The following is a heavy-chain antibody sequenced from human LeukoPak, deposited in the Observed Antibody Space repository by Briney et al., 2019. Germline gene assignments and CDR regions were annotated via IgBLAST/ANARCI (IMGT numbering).Heavy chain of an antibody. D-gene: IGHD6-13*01. CDR1: GFTFSSYA. V-gene: IGHV3-64*01. J-gene: IGHJ4*02. Sequence: PGGSLRLSCAASGFTFSSYAMHWVRRAPEKGLEYVSAISSNGGSTYYANSVKGRFTISRDNSKNTLYLQMGSLRAEDMAVYYCARAGSSFEFEDYWGQGTLVTVSS. CDR2: ISSNGGST. CDR3: ARAGSSFEFEDY.